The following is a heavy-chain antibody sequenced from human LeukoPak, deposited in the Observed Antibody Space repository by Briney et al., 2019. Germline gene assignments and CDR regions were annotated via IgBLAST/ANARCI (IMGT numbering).Heavy chain of an antibody. Sequence: GGSLRLSCAASGFTFDDYAMHWVRQAPGKGLEWVSGISWNSGSIGYADSVKGRFTISRDNAKNSLYLQMNSLRAEDTALYYCARVGAYSYFYYSGQGALVTVSS. D-gene: IGHD2-21*01. J-gene: IGHJ4*02. V-gene: IGHV3-9*01. CDR1: GFTFDDYA. CDR2: ISWNSGSI. CDR3: ARVGAYSYFYY.